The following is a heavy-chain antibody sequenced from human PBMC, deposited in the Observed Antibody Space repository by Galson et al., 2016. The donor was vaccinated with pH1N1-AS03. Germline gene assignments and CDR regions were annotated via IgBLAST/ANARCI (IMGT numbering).Heavy chain of an antibody. D-gene: IGHD3-10*01. CDR2: ISGSGSGDST. CDR1: GFIFSDYD. J-gene: IGHJ6*02. Sequence: SLRLSCAASGFIFSDYDVSWVRQAPGKGLEWVSGISGSGSGDSTYYTDSVKGRFTISRDNSKNTLYLQMNSLRAEDTAVYYCAKAPTMVRGVRYGMDVWGQGTTVTVSS. V-gene: IGHV3-23*01. CDR3: AKAPTMVRGVRYGMDV.